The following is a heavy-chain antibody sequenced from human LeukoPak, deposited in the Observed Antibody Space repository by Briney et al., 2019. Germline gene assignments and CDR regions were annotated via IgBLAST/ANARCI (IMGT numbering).Heavy chain of an antibody. J-gene: IGHJ4*02. V-gene: IGHV1-2*02. Sequence: ASVKVSCKASGYTFTCYYMHWVRHAPGQGLEWMGWINPNSGGTNYAQKFQGRVTMTRDTSISTAYMELSRLRSDDTAVYYCARVRYYYDSSGSNTLDYWGQGTLVTVSS. CDR3: ARVRYYYDSSGSNTLDY. CDR2: INPNSGGT. CDR1: GYTFTCYY. D-gene: IGHD3-22*01.